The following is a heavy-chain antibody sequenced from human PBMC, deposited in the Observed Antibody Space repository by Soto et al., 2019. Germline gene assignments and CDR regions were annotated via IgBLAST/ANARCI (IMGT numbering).Heavy chain of an antibody. D-gene: IGHD3-22*01. Sequence: GGSLRLSCAASGFTFSSYAMSWVRQAPGKGLEWVSAISGSGGSTYYADSVKGRFTISRDNSKKTLYLQMNSLRAEDTAVYYCAKQGTYYYDSSGYINWFDPWGQGTLVTVS. CDR3: AKQGTYYYDSSGYINWFDP. V-gene: IGHV3-23*01. CDR1: GFTFSSYA. J-gene: IGHJ5*02. CDR2: ISGSGGST.